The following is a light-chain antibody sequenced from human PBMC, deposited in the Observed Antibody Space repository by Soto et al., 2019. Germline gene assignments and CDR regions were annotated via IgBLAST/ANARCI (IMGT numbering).Light chain of an antibody. CDR2: ATF. V-gene: IGKV1-5*01. Sequence: DIQMTQSPSTVSASVGDRVRLTCRASQNIERWQAWYQQKPGTAPKRLIYATFTLQSGVPSRFSGSGSGTEFTLTINSLQPEDFATYYCLQYSSNPRTFGQGTKVDIK. CDR3: LQYSSNPRT. CDR1: QNIERW. J-gene: IGKJ1*01.